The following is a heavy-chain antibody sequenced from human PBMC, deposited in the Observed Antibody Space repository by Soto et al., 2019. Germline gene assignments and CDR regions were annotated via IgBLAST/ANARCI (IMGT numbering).Heavy chain of an antibody. CDR2: IHHSGST. CDR3: VRGVLS. Sequence: QVQLQESGPGLVKASQTLALTCNVSGGSISSGGYYWTWIRQQPGKGLEWIGNIHHSGSTFYNPSLKSRVSISVDTSKNQFSLKLSSVTAADTAVYFCVRGVLSWGQGTLVTVSS. D-gene: IGHD3-10*01. CDR1: GGSISSGGYY. J-gene: IGHJ1*01. V-gene: IGHV4-31*03.